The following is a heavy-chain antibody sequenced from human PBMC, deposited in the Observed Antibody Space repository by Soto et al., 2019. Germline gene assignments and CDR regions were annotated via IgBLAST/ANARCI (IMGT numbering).Heavy chain of an antibody. CDR3: AADYDFWSGYPNFDY. CDR2: IVVGSGNT. CDR1: GFTFPSSA. J-gene: IGHJ4*02. V-gene: IGHV1-58*02. Sequence: SVKVSCKASGFTFPSSAMQWVRQAREQRLEWIGWIVVGSGNTNYAQKFQERVTITRDMSTSTAYMELSSLRSEDTAVYYCAADYDFWSGYPNFDYWGQGTLVTVSS. D-gene: IGHD3-3*01.